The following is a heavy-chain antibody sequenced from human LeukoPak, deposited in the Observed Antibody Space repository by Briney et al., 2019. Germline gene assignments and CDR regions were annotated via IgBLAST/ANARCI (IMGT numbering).Heavy chain of an antibody. CDR1: GFTFSSYS. V-gene: IGHV3-48*01. D-gene: IGHD6-19*01. Sequence: PGGSLRLSCAASGFTFSSYSMNWVRQAPGKGLEWVSYISSSSSTIYYADSVKGRFTISRDNAKNSLYLQMNSLRAEDTAVYYCTRDLGSGWYDYHPYYYYGMDVWGQGTTVTVPS. J-gene: IGHJ6*02. CDR3: TRDLGSGWYDYHPYYYYGMDV. CDR2: ISSSSSTI.